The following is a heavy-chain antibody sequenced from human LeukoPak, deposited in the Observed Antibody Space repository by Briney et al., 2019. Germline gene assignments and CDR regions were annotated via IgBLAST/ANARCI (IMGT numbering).Heavy chain of an antibody. D-gene: IGHD6-13*01. Sequence: SCKVSGYTLTELSMHWVRQAPGKGLEWVSSISSSSSYIYYADSVKGRFTISRDNAKNSLYLQMNSLRAEDTAVYYCARSRGNYYGMGVWGQGTTVTVSS. V-gene: IGHV3-21*01. J-gene: IGHJ6*02. CDR3: ARSRGNYYGMGV. CDR1: GYTLTELS. CDR2: ISSSSSYI.